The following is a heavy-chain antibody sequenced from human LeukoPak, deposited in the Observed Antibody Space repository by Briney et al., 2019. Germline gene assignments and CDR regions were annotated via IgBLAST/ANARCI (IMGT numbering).Heavy chain of an antibody. Sequence: SETLSLTCTVSGGSISSSNFYWGWIRQPPGKGLEWIGSIYYSGSTYYNPSLKSRVSISVDTSKNQFSLKLSSVTAADTAVYYCARRHYYTSGKNNNWFDPWGQGTLVTVSS. CDR2: IYYSGST. CDR1: GGSISSSNFY. V-gene: IGHV4-39*07. CDR3: ARRHYYTSGKNNNWFDP. J-gene: IGHJ5*02. D-gene: IGHD3-10*01.